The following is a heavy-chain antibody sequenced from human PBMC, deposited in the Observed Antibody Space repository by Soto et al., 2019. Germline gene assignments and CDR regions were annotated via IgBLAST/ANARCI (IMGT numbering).Heavy chain of an antibody. D-gene: IGHD6-6*01. CDR1: GFTFSSYA. CDR2: ISGSGGST. Sequence: PGGALRLSCAASGFTFSSYAMRWVRQAPGKGLEWVSAISGSGGSTYYADSVKGRFTISRDNSKNTLYLQMNSLRAEDTAVYYCAKEKKQLAEDSYNWFDPWGQGTLVTVSS. CDR3: AKEKKQLAEDSYNWFDP. V-gene: IGHV3-23*01. J-gene: IGHJ5*02.